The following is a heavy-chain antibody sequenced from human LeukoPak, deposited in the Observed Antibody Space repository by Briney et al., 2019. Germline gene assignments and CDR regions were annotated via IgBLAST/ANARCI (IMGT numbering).Heavy chain of an antibody. D-gene: IGHD2-15*01. CDR2: IYYSGST. Sequence: SETLSLTCTVSGGSISSYYWSWIRQPPGKGLEWIGYIYYSGSTNYNPSLKSRVTISVDTSKNQFSLKLTAVTAADTAVYYCASSYCSGGSCAPHPDYYYYGMDGWGQGATVTDSS. J-gene: IGHJ6*02. V-gene: IGHV4-59*08. CDR3: ASSYCSGGSCAPHPDYYYYGMDG. CDR1: GGSISSYY.